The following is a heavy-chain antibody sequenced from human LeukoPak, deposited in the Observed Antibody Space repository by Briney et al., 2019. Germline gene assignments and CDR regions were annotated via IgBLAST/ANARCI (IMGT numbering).Heavy chain of an antibody. CDR1: GFTFTSYA. V-gene: IGHV3-23*01. CDR3: AIMHGYYDGSGYWVQ. Sequence: PGGSLRLSCAASGFTFTSYAMSWVRQAPGKGLEWVSFIAPGGVTTSYADSVKGRFTISRDNPRKTLYMQMNSLRDDDTALYYCAIMHGYYDGSGYWVQWGQGALVTVSS. D-gene: IGHD3-22*01. J-gene: IGHJ4*02. CDR2: IAPGGVTT.